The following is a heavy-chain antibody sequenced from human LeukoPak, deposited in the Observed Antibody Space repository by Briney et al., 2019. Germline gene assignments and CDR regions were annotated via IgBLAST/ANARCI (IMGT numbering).Heavy chain of an antibody. Sequence: SETLSLTCTVSGGSISGYYWSWIRQPPGKGLEWIGYIYTSGRTNYNPSLRSRVTMSVDTSKNQFSLKLRSVTAADTAVFYCARQKGYCNGGTCQNPGRFDPWGQGTLVTVSS. J-gene: IGHJ5*02. V-gene: IGHV4-4*09. D-gene: IGHD2-15*01. CDR2: IYTSGRT. CDR3: ARQKGYCNGGTCQNPGRFDP. CDR1: GGSISGYY.